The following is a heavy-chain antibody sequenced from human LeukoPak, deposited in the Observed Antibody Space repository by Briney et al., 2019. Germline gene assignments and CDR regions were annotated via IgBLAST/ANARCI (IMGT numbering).Heavy chain of an antibody. V-gene: IGHV1-69*05. CDR2: IIPIFGTA. CDR3: ASENPYYYDSSGYYSHYYFDY. J-gene: IGHJ4*02. CDR1: GGTFSSYA. Sequence: SVQVSCKASGGTFSSYAISWVRQAPGQGLEWMGRIIPIFGTANYAQKFQGRVTITTDESTSTAYMELSSLRSEDTAVHYCASENPYYYDSSGYYSHYYFDYWGQGTLVTVSS. D-gene: IGHD3-22*01.